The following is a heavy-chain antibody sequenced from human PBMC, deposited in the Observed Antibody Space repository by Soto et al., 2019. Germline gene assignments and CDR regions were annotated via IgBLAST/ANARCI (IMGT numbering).Heavy chain of an antibody. J-gene: IGHJ5*02. CDR1: GGSISSSSYF. Sequence: LSLTCTVSGGSISSSSYFWGWIRQPPGKGLEWIGSIYYSGSTYYNPSLKSRVTVSVDTSKNQFSLKLSSVTAADTAVYYCARHPSDFWFDPWGQGTSVTVSS. CDR2: IYYSGST. V-gene: IGHV4-39*01. D-gene: IGHD2-21*02. CDR3: ARHPSDFWFDP.